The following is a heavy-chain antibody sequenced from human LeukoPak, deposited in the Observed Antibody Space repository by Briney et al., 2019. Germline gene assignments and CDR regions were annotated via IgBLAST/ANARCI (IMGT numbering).Heavy chain of an antibody. CDR3: ATPVAATFVDFDY. J-gene: IGHJ4*02. CDR1: GFTFSRYA. CDR2: ISESGSST. D-gene: IGHD2-15*01. Sequence: GGSLRLSCAASGFTFSRYAMSWVRQAPGKGLEWVSAISESGSSTYYADSVKGRFTISRDDSKNTLYLQMNSLRAEDTAVYYCATPVAATFVDFDYWGQGTLVTVSS. V-gene: IGHV3-23*01.